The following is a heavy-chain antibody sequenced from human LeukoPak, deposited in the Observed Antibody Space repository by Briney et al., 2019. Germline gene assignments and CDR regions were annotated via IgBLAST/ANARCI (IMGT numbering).Heavy chain of an antibody. J-gene: IGHJ4*02. CDR3: AKDTRSLEWGAFDS. Sequence: GGSLRLSCAASGFIFSSYAMSWVRQAPGKGLEWVSATSGSGGSTYYADSVKGRFTISRDNSKNTLYLQMNSLRAEDTAVYYCAKDTRSLEWGAFDSWGQGTLVTVSS. CDR1: GFIFSSYA. D-gene: IGHD3-3*01. CDR2: TSGSGGST. V-gene: IGHV3-23*01.